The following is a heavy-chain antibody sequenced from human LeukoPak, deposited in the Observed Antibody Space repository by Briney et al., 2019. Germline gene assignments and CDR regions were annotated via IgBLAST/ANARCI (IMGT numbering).Heavy chain of an antibody. CDR1: GFTFSSYN. D-gene: IGHD3-10*01. Sequence: GGSLRLSCAASGFTFSSYNMNWVRQAPGKGLEWVSSISSSSSYIYYADSVRGRFTISRDNSKNTLYVQMNSLRAEDTAIYYCAKSRSGSSNWALRIFDNWGQGTMVSVSS. J-gene: IGHJ4*02. CDR3: AKSRSGSSNWALRIFDN. V-gene: IGHV3-21*04. CDR2: ISSSSSYI.